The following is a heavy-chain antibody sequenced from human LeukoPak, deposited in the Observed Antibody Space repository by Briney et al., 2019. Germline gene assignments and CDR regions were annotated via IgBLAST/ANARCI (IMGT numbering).Heavy chain of an antibody. CDR2: IGASGSTI. D-gene: IGHD3-16*01. J-gene: IGHJ6*02. V-gene: IGHV3-11*01. CDR1: GFTFRKHY. CDR3: AKDLRAWYYDPNGNYFSYGMDV. Sequence: GGSLRLSCVASGFTFRKHYISWIRQAPGKGLEWVAYIGASGSTIYYRDSVKGRFTISRDNAKNLVYLQMNSLRAEDTAVYYCAKDLRAWYYDPNGNYFSYGMDVWGQGTTVAVSS.